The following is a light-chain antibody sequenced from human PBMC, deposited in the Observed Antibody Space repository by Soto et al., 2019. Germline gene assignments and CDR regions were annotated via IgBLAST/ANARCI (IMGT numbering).Light chain of an antibody. CDR2: EVG. CDR1: SSDIGGYKY. V-gene: IGLV2-14*01. CDR3: SSYTTIGTLV. J-gene: IGLJ7*01. Sequence: QSALTQPASVSGSPGQSITISCTGTSSDIGGYKYVSWYQQHPGKAPKLVIYEVGDRPSGVYNRFSGYKSGNTASLTISGLQAEDEADYYCSSYTTIGTLVFGGGTQLTVL.